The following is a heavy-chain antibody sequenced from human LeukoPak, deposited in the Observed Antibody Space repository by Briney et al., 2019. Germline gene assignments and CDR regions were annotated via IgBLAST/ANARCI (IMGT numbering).Heavy chain of an antibody. V-gene: IGHV1-46*01. CDR2: INPSGGST. CDR1: GYTFTSYY. D-gene: IGHD3-10*01. CDR3: AKDHVDRLLWFGFLDY. J-gene: IGHJ4*02. Sequence: ASVKVSCKASGYTFTSYYMHWVRQAPGQGLEWMGIINPSGGSTSYAQKFQGRVTMTRDTSTSTVYMELSSLRAEDTAVYYCAKDHVDRLLWFGFLDYWGQGTLVTVSS.